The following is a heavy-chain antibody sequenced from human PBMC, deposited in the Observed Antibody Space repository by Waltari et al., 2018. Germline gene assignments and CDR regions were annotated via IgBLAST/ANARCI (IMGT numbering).Heavy chain of an antibody. V-gene: IGHV1-2*02. J-gene: IGHJ3*02. CDR3: AREGGFIVGATKGYAFDI. CDR1: GYTFTGYY. D-gene: IGHD1-26*01. Sequence: QVQLVQSGAEVKKPGASVKVSCKASGYTFTGYYMHWVRQAPGQGLEWMGWINPNSGGTNYAQKFQGRVTMTRDTSISTAYMELSRLRSDDTAVYYCAREGGFIVGATKGYAFDIWGQGTMVTVSS. CDR2: INPNSGGT.